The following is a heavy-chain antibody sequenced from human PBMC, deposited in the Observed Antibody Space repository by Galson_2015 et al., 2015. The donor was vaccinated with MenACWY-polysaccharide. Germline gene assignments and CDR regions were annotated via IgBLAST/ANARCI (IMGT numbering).Heavy chain of an antibody. CDR2: ISGSGGST. Sequence: SLRLACAASGFTFSSYAMSWVRQAPGKGLEWVSAISGSGGSTYYADSVKGRFTISRDNSKNTLYLQMNSLRAEDTAVYYCAKADYGGKGRNYYYCYMDVWGKGTTVTVSS. CDR3: AKADYGGKGRNYYYCYMDV. J-gene: IGHJ6*03. V-gene: IGHV3-23*01. CDR1: GFTFSSYA. D-gene: IGHD4-23*01.